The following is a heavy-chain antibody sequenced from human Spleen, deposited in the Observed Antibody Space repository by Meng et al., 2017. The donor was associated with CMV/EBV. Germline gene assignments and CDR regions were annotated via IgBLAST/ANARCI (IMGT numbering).Heavy chain of an antibody. D-gene: IGHD3-10*01. V-gene: IGHV3-74*01. CDR3: AKDPRGPEY. CDR2: ISSDGSSK. Sequence: GGSLRLSCAASGFTFSRHWMHWVRQGPGKGLVWVARISSDGSSKSYADSVKGRLTISRDNAKNSLYLQMNSLRAEDTALYYCAKDPRGPEYWGQGTLVTVSS. J-gene: IGHJ4*02. CDR1: GFTFSRHW.